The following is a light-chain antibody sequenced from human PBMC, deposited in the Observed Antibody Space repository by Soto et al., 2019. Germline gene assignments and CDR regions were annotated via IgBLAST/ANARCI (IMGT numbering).Light chain of an antibody. CDR3: FSYTSSSTLV. V-gene: IGLV2-14*01. Sequence: QSALTQPASGSGSPGQSITISCSGTSSDIGGYNYVSWYQQHPGKVAKLMIYDVSHRPSGVSNRFSGSKSGNTASLTISGIQAEHEGDYYCFSYTSSSTLVLGGGTKLAVL. CDR2: DVS. J-gene: IGLJ2*01. CDR1: SSDIGGYNY.